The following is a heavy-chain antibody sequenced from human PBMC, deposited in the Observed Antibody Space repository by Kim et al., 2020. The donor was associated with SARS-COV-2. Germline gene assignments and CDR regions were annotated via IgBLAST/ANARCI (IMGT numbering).Heavy chain of an antibody. V-gene: IGHV4-39*01. D-gene: IGHD1-1*01. CDR1: GGSISSSSYY. CDR3: ANIRLATADY. CDR2: IYYSGST. Sequence: SETLSLTCTVSGGSISSSSYYWGWIRQRPGMGLEWIVSIYYSGSTYYNPSLKSRVTISVDTSKNQFSLKLSSVTAADTAVYYCANIRLATADYWGQGTLVTVSS. J-gene: IGHJ4*02.